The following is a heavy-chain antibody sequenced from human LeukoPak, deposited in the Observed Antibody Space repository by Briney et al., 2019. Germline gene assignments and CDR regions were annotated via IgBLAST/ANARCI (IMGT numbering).Heavy chain of an antibody. V-gene: IGHV4-34*01. CDR2: IYHSGST. J-gene: IGHJ4*02. CDR1: GGSFSGYY. D-gene: IGHD4-17*01. Sequence: PSETLSLTCAVYGGSFSGYYWSWVRQPPGKGLEWIGEIYHSGSTNYNPSLKSRVTISVDKSKNQFSLKLSSVTAADTAVYYCARGGDYGDYSDYWGQGTLVTVSS. CDR3: ARGGDYGDYSDY.